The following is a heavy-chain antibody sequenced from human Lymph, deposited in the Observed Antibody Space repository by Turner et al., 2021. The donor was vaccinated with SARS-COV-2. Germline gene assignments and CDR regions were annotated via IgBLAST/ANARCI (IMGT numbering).Heavy chain of an antibody. J-gene: IGHJ4*02. CDR2: ISYDGSKK. V-gene: IGHV3-30*18. CDR1: AFTFSSYG. Sequence: QVQLVESGGGVVQPGRFLRLSCPAFAFTFSSYGMHWDRQAPGKGLEWVAVISYDGSKKYYADSVKGRFTNTRDNSKNTLYLQMNSLRPEDTAVYYCAKGGFYDILTGYSNFDYWGQGTLVTVSS. D-gene: IGHD3-9*01. CDR3: AKGGFYDILTGYSNFDY.